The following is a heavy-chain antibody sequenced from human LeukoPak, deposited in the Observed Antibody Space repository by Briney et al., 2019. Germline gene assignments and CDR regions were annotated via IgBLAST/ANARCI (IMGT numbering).Heavy chain of an antibody. CDR1: GGSVSSGPYY. J-gene: IGHJ4*02. V-gene: IGHV4-61*02. D-gene: IGHD1-1*01. CDR2: ISAGGST. CDR3: AANNWNDNYFDY. Sequence: SQTLSLTCTVSGGSVSSGPYYWNWIRQPAGKGLEWIGRISAGGSTNYIPSLKSRLTISLDTSENQFSLSLSSVTAADTAVYYCAANNWNDNYFDYWGQGTLVTVSS.